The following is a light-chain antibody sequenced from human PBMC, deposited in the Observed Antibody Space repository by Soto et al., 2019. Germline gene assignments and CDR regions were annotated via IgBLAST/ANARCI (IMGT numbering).Light chain of an antibody. CDR2: RAS. Sequence: EIVMTQSPATLAGSPGETVTLSCRASQSLSGNLAWYQQKPGQAPRLLIFRASTRATGVPARFGGRGSGTEFALTISGLQSEDFAVYYCQQYSKWPPWTFGPGTKVGIK. V-gene: IGKV3-15*01. CDR1: QSLSGN. CDR3: QQYSKWPPWT. J-gene: IGKJ1*01.